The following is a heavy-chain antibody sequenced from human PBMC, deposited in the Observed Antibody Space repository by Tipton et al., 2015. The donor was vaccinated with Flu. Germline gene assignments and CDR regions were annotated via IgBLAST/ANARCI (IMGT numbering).Heavy chain of an antibody. J-gene: IGHJ4*02. D-gene: IGHD1-26*01. CDR2: AHYTGSA. Sequence: TLSLTCTASGASVNSGYYSSAWVRQLPGKGLEWIGYAHYTGSAYYNPSLESRVTISVDASKNQFSLSLTPVTAADTAVYYCAKKSGSGYFDHWGQGTLVTVSS. CDR1: GASVNSGYYS. CDR3: AKKSGSGYFDH. V-gene: IGHV4-31*03.